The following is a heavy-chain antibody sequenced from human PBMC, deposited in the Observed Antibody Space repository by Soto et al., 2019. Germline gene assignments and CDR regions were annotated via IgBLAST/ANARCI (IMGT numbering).Heavy chain of an antibody. Sequence: ASVKVSCKASGYTFTGYYMHWVRQAPGQGLEWMGWINPNSGGTNYAQKFQGRVTMTRDTSISTAYMELSRLRSDDTAVYYCARAGQDYGSGSYYNHYYYYGMDVWGQGTTVTVSS. CDR1: GYTFTGYY. CDR2: INPNSGGT. CDR3: ARAGQDYGSGSYYNHYYYYGMDV. J-gene: IGHJ6*02. V-gene: IGHV1-2*02. D-gene: IGHD3-10*01.